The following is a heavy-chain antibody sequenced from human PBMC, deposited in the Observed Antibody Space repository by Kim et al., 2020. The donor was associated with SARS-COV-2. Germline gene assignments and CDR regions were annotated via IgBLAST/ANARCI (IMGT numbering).Heavy chain of an antibody. CDR3: ARTRYSSSWYGWFDP. J-gene: IGHJ5*02. Sequence: ASVKVSCKASGYTFTSYGISWVRQAPGQGLEWMGWISAYNGNTNYAQKLQGRVTMTTDTSTSTAYMELRSLRSDDTAVYYCARTRYSSSWYGWFDPWGQGTLVTVSS. V-gene: IGHV1-18*04. CDR2: ISAYNGNT. CDR1: GYTFTSYG. D-gene: IGHD6-13*01.